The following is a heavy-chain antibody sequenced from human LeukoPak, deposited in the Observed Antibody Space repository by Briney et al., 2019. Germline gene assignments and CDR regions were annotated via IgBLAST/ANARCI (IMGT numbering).Heavy chain of an antibody. J-gene: IGHJ4*02. CDR2: IIPIFGTA. CDR1: GGTFSSYA. Sequence: SVKVSCKAPGGTFSSYAISWVRQAPGQGLEWMGGIIPIFGTANYAQKFQGRVTITADESTSTAYMGLSSLRSEDTAVYYCARTTYYYGSGSYFTPPDYWGQGTLVTVSS. CDR3: ARTTYYYGSGSYFTPPDY. D-gene: IGHD3-10*01. V-gene: IGHV1-69*13.